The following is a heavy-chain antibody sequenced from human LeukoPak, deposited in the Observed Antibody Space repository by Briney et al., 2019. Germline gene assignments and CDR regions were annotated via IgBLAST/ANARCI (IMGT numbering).Heavy chain of an antibody. CDR3: ARHPLSDYVWGSYRLPFDY. J-gene: IGHJ4*02. CDR2: IYYSGST. D-gene: IGHD3-16*02. V-gene: IGHV4-39*01. CDR1: GGSISSSSYY. Sequence: SETLSLTRTVSGGSISSSSYYWGWIRQPPGKGLEWIGSIYYSGSTYYNPSLKSRVTISVDTSKNQFSLKLSSVTAADTAVYYCARHPLSDYVWGSYRLPFDYWGQGTLVTVSS.